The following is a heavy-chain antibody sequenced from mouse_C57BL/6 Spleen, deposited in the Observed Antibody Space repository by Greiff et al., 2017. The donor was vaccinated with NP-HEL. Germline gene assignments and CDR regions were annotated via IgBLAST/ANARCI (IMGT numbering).Heavy chain of an antibody. CDR3: ARGGDYYGSSYSLFDY. CDR2: ISYDGSN. D-gene: IGHD1-1*01. V-gene: IGHV3-6*01. Sequence: EVQVVESGPGLVKPSQSLSLTCSVTGYSITSGYYWNWIRQFPGNKLEWMGYISYDGSNNYNPSLKNRISITRDTSKNQFFLKLNSVTTEDTATYYCARGGDYYGSSYSLFDYWGQGTTLTVSS. J-gene: IGHJ2*01. CDR1: GYSITSGYY.